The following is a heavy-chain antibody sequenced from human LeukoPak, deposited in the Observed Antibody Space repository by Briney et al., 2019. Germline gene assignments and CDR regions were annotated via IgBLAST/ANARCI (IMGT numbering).Heavy chain of an antibody. CDR3: ARGLIGVVRGGGPQNCGFDY. Sequence: PSQTLSLTCTVSGGSISSGGYYWSWIRQHPGKGLEWIGYIYYSGSTYYNPSLKSRVTISVDTSKNQFSLKLSSVTAADTAVYYGARGLIGVVRGGGPQNCGFDYWGQGTLVTVSS. D-gene: IGHD3-22*01. CDR2: IYYSGST. CDR1: GGSISSGGYY. V-gene: IGHV4-31*03. J-gene: IGHJ4*02.